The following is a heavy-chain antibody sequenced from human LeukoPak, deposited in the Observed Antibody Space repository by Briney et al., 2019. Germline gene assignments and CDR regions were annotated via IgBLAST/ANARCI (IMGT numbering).Heavy chain of an antibody. D-gene: IGHD6-6*01. CDR1: GFTFRNYA. V-gene: IGHV3-23*01. CDR2: ITDSGGDT. J-gene: IGHJ4*02. Sequence: GGSLRLSCAASGFTFRNYAMSWVRQAPGKGLEWVSAITDSGGDTYHADSVKGRFTISRDSSENTLYLQMNSLRVEDTAVYYCAKGSRSSRPYHFDHWGQGTLVTVSS. CDR3: AKGSRSSRPYHFDH.